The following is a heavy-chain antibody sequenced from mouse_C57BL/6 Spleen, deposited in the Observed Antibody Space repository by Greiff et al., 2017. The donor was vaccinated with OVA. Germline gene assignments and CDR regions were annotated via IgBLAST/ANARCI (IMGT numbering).Heavy chain of an antibody. J-gene: IGHJ4*01. Sequence: QVQLKQPGAELVKPGASVKMSCKASGYTFTSYWITWVKQRPGQGLEWIGDIYPGSGSTNYNEKFKSKATLTVDTSSSTAYMQLSSLTSEDSAVYYCAIYYGNNYYAMDYWGQGTSVTVSS. V-gene: IGHV1-55*01. CDR3: AIYYGNNYYAMDY. CDR1: GYTFTSYW. D-gene: IGHD2-1*01. CDR2: IYPGSGST.